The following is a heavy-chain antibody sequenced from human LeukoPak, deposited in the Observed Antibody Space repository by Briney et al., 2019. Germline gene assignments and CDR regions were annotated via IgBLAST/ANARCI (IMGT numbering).Heavy chain of an antibody. CDR1: GYTLTGYY. V-gene: IGHV1-2*02. CDR2: INPNSGGT. CDR3: ARGNRSGYSYGYVY. D-gene: IGHD5-18*01. Sequence: ASVKVSCKASGYTLTGYYMHWVRQAPGQGLEWMGWINPNSGGTNYAQKFQGRVTMTRDTSISTAYMELSRLRSDDTAVYYCARGNRSGYSYGYVYWGQGTLVTVSS. J-gene: IGHJ4*02.